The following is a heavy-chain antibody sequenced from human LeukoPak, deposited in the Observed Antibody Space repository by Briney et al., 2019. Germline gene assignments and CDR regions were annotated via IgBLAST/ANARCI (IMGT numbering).Heavy chain of an antibody. CDR2: ISSGGDTI. V-gene: IGHV3-48*03. Sequence: PWGSLRLSCAASGFTFSSYEINWVRQAPGKGLEWLSYISSGGDTIYYADSLKARFTISRDNAKNSLYLQMNSLRAEDTAVYYCATGPYSGSHYGGYWGQGTLVTVSS. D-gene: IGHD1-26*01. CDR3: ATGPYSGSHYGGY. CDR1: GFTFSSYE. J-gene: IGHJ4*02.